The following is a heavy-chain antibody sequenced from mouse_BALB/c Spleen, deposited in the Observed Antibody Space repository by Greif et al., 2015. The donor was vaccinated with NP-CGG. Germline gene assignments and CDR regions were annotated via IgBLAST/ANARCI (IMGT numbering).Heavy chain of an antibody. J-gene: IGHJ3*01. Sequence: VQLQQSGAELVKPGASIKLSCTASGFNIKDTYMHWVKQRPEQGLEWIGRIDPANGNTKYDPKFQGKATITADTSSNTASLQLSSLTYEDTAVYYCARNDGCAYWGQGTLVTVSA. CDR1: GFNIKDTY. CDR3: ARNDGCAY. V-gene: IGHV14-3*02. CDR2: IDPANGNT. D-gene: IGHD2-12*01.